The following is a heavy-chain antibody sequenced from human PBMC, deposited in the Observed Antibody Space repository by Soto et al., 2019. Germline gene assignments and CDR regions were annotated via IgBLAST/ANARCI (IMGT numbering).Heavy chain of an antibody. CDR1: GDSVSSNSAA. Sequence: QTLSLTCAISGDSVSSNSAAWNWIRQSPSRGLEWLGRTYYRSKWYNDYAVSVESRITINPDTSKNRFSLQLNSVTPEDTAVYFCARSPKDFHGMDVWGQGTTVTVSS. CDR3: ARSPKDFHGMDV. V-gene: IGHV6-1*01. J-gene: IGHJ6*02. CDR2: TYYRSKWYN.